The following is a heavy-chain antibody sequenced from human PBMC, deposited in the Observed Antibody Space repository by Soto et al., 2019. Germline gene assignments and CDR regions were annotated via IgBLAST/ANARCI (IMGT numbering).Heavy chain of an antibody. Sequence: QVQLVQSGAEVKKPGASVKVSCKASGYTFTSYDINWVRQATGQGLEWMGWMNPNSGNTGYAQKFQVRVTMTRNTTVSTAYMELSSLRSEDTAVYYCARADKDTYYDFWSGYDWFDPWGQGTLVTVSS. V-gene: IGHV1-8*01. CDR2: MNPNSGNT. D-gene: IGHD3-3*01. J-gene: IGHJ5*02. CDR3: ARADKDTYYDFWSGYDWFDP. CDR1: GYTFTSYD.